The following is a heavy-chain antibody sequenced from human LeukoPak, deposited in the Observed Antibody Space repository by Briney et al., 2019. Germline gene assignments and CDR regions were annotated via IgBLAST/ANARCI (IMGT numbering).Heavy chain of an antibody. V-gene: IGHV3-30*02. CDR3: APGSIWGSYRYAPLDY. D-gene: IGHD3-16*02. Sequence: PGRSLRLSCAASGFTFSSYGMHWVRQAPGKGLEWVASIRYDGSNKYYADSVKGRFTISRDNSKNTLYLQMNSLRAEDTAVYYCAPGSIWGSYRYAPLDYWGQGTLVTVSS. CDR1: GFTFSSYG. J-gene: IGHJ4*02. CDR2: IRYDGSNK.